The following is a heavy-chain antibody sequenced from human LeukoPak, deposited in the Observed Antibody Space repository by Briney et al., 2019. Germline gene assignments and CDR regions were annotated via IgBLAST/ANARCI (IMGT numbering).Heavy chain of an antibody. CDR3: ASQYCSGGSCYSYYAFDI. Sequence: GESLKISCKGSGYSFTSYWIGWVRQMPGKGLEWMGIIYPGDSDTRYSPSFQGQVTISADKSISTAYLQWSSLTASDTAMYYCASQYCSGGSCYSYYAFDIWGQGTMVTVSS. J-gene: IGHJ3*02. CDR1: GYSFTSYW. D-gene: IGHD2-15*01. V-gene: IGHV5-51*01. CDR2: IYPGDSDT.